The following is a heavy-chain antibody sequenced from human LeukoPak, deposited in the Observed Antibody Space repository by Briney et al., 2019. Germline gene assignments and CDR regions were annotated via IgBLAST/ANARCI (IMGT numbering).Heavy chain of an antibody. J-gene: IGHJ4*02. CDR2: FDPEDGET. V-gene: IGHV1-24*01. Sequence: GASVKVSCKVSGYTLTELSMHWVRQAPGKGLEWMGGFDPEDGETIYAQKFQGRVTMTEDTSTDTAYMELSSLRSEDTAVYYCATGWVTWIQLWLRFDYWGQGTLVTVS. CDR3: ATGWVTWIQLWLRFDY. D-gene: IGHD5-18*01. CDR1: GYTLTELS.